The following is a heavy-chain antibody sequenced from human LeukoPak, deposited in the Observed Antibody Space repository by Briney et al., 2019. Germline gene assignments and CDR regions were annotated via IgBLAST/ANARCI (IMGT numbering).Heavy chain of an antibody. J-gene: IGHJ4*02. CDR3: AGMSSGYYPNFDY. V-gene: IGHV4-59*07. CDR2: IYHSGST. Sequence: SDTLSLSCTASGGSISSYYWRWIRQPPGQGLEWIGYIYHSGSTNYNPPLKSRLTISVDSSKNQFSLELSSLTAADSAVYCCAGMSSGYYPNFDYWGQGTLVTLSS. CDR1: GGSISSYY. D-gene: IGHD3-22*01.